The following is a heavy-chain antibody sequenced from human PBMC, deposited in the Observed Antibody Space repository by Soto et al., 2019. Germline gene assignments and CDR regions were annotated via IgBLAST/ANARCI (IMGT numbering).Heavy chain of an antibody. CDR3: ARNPTARSGMDV. Sequence: GGSLRLSCSASGLTFSDYYMTWIRQAPGKGLEWLSYISGSGHYTNYADSVKGRFTISRDNANNSLYLQMNSLRVEDTAIYYCARNPTARSGMDVWGHGTTVTVSS. D-gene: IGHD4-4*01. J-gene: IGHJ6*02. V-gene: IGHV3-11*03. CDR2: ISGSGHYT. CDR1: GLTFSDYY.